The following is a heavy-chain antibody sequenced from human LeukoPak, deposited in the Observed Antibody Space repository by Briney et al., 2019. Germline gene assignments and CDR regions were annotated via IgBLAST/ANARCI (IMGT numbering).Heavy chain of an antibody. CDR2: MSYDESKN. D-gene: IGHD4-17*01. CDR1: GFNVSDYS. J-gene: IGHJ4*02. Sequence: GGSLRLSCTASGFNVSDYSIHWVRQAPGKGLEWVAVMSYDESKNKYLDSVEGRFTLSRDSSKNTVYLQMNSLRDEDTAVYYCAKDEGPICLYGDCPFDYWGQGNMVTVSS. CDR3: AKDEGPICLYGDCPFDY. V-gene: IGHV3-30*18.